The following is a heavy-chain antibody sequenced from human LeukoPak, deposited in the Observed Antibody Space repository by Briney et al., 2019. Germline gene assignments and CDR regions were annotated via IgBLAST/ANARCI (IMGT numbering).Heavy chain of an antibody. D-gene: IGHD1-26*01. Sequence: GGSLRLSCAASGFTFSSYAMFWVRQAPGQGLAWVSAVSGTTGNTYYADSVKGRFTISRDNSKNTLYLQMDSLRVDDTAVYYCATPAYRDRGGFEYWGQGTLVTVSS. CDR1: GFTFSSYA. V-gene: IGHV3-23*01. J-gene: IGHJ4*02. CDR3: ATPAYRDRGGFEY. CDR2: VSGTTGNT.